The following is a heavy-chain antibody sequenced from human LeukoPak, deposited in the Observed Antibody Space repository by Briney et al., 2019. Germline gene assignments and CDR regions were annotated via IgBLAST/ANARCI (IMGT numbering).Heavy chain of an antibody. J-gene: IGHJ5*02. CDR1: GGTFSSYA. CDR2: IIPIFGTA. D-gene: IGHD2-15*01. Sequence: SVKVSCKASGGTFSSYAISWVRQAPGQGLEWMGGIIPIFGTANYAQKFQGRVTITADESTSTAYMELSSLRSEDTAVYYCARNIVVAVAASLSPFDPWGQGTLVTVSS. V-gene: IGHV1-69*13. CDR3: ARNIVVAVAASLSPFDP.